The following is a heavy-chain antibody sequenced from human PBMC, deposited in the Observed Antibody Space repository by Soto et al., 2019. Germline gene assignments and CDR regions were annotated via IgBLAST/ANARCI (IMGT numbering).Heavy chain of an antibody. CDR1: GGSISSYY. J-gene: IGHJ4*02. Sequence: QVQLQESGPGLVKPSETLSLTCTVSGGSISSYYWSWIRQPPGKGLEWIGYIYYSGSTNYNPSLKSRVTISVDTSKNQFSLKLSSVTAADTAVYYCATGGNDFDYWGQGTLVTVSS. CDR3: ATGGNDFDY. D-gene: IGHD2-15*01. V-gene: IGHV4-59*01. CDR2: IYYSGST.